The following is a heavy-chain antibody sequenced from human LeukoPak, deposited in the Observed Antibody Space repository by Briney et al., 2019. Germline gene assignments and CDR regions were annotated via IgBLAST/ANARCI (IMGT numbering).Heavy chain of an antibody. CDR2: INPNSGGT. CDR1: GYTFTGYY. Sequence: GASVKVSCKASGYTFTGYYMHWVRQAPGQGLEWMGWINPNSGGTNYAQKFQGRVTMTRDTSISTAYMELSRLRSDDTAVYYCARNIWFGESNDAFDFWGQGTMVTVSS. D-gene: IGHD3-10*01. V-gene: IGHV1-2*02. J-gene: IGHJ3*01. CDR3: ARNIWFGESNDAFDF.